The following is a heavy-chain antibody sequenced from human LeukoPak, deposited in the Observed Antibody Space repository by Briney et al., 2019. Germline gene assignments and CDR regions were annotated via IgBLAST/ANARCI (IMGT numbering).Heavy chain of an antibody. CDR2: IYNDGST. Sequence: PGGSLRLSCAASGLTVISSYMSWVRQAPGKGLEWVSIIYNDGSTYYADSMKGRFTISRDNSKNTLYLQVNSLRAEDTAMYYCARNILFAFDIWGQGTMVTVSS. CDR1: GLTVISSY. V-gene: IGHV3-53*01. CDR3: ARNILFAFDI. J-gene: IGHJ3*02.